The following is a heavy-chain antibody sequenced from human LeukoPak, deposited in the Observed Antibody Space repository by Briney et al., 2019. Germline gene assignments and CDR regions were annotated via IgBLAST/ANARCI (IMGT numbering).Heavy chain of an antibody. J-gene: IGHJ6*02. Sequence: GGSLRLSCAASGITLSSYDMHWVRQAPGKGLEYVSAISSNGGSTYYADSVKGRFTISRDNSKNTLYLQMSSLRAEDTAVYYCAMGGSYYYYYGMDVWGQGTTVTVSS. CDR1: GITLSSYD. CDR2: ISSNGGST. CDR3: AMGGSYYYYYGMDV. V-gene: IGHV3-64D*06. D-gene: IGHD1-26*01.